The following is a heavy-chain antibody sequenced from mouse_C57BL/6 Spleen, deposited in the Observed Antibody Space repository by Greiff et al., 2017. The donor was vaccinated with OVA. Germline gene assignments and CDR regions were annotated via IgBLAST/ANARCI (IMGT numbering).Heavy chain of an antibody. D-gene: IGHD1-1*01. CDR3: ARIPTGQVYFDY. Sequence: VQLQQSGPELVKPGASVKISCKASGYAFSSSWMNWVKQRPGKGLEWIGRIYPGGGDTNYTGKFTGKATLTADTSSSTSYMQLSRLTSEDSAVDFWARIPTGQVYFDYWGQGTTLTVS. CDR1: GYAFSSSW. J-gene: IGHJ2*01. CDR2: IYPGGGDT. V-gene: IGHV1-82*01.